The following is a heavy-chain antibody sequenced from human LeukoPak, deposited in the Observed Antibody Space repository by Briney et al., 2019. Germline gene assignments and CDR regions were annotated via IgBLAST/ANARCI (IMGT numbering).Heavy chain of an antibody. D-gene: IGHD6-19*01. J-gene: IGHJ4*02. CDR1: GFTVSSNY. CDR3: ALAHSSAWYYFDY. CDR2: ISFGGTDA. Sequence: GGSLRLSCAASGFTVSSNYMSWVRQAPGKGLEWLAVISFGGTDAFYADSVKGRFTISRDNSKNTLYLQMNSLRAEDTAVYYCALAHSSAWYYFDYSGQGTLVTVSS. V-gene: IGHV3-30*03.